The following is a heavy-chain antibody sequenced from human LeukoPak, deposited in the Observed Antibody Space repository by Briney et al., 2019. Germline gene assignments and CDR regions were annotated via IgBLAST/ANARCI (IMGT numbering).Heavy chain of an antibody. J-gene: IGHJ6*02. D-gene: IGHD3-3*01. Sequence: GESLKISCKGSGYTFTSYDINWVRQATGQGLEWMGWMNPNSGNTGYAQKFQGRVTMTRNTSISTAYMELSSLRSEDTAVYYCARVPYDFWSGYFHYGMDVWGQGTTVTVSS. CDR1: GYTFTSYD. CDR3: ARVPYDFWSGYFHYGMDV. V-gene: IGHV1-8*01. CDR2: MNPNSGNT.